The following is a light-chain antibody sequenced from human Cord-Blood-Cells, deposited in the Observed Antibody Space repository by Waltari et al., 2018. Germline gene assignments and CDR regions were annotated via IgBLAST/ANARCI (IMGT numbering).Light chain of an antibody. Sequence: DIQMTQSPSSLSASVGDRVTITCRASQSISSYLNGYQQKPGKAPKHLIYAASSLQSGVPSRFIGSGSGTAFTLTISSLQPQDFSTYYCQQSYSTLPYTFGQGTKLEIK. CDR3: QQSYSTLPYT. V-gene: IGKV1-39*01. CDR2: AAS. J-gene: IGKJ2*01. CDR1: QSISSY.